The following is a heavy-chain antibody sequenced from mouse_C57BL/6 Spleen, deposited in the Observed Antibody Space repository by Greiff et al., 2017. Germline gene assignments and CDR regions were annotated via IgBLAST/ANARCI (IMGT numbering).Heavy chain of an antibody. CDR3: ARQGYDYPDY. Sequence: EVKLMESGGDLVKPGGSLKLSCAASGFTFSSYGMSWVRQTPDKRLEWVATISSGGSYTYYPDSVKGRFTISRDNAKNTLYLQMSSLKSEDTAMYYCARQGYDYPDYWGQGTTLTVSS. CDR2: ISSGGSYT. D-gene: IGHD2-4*01. V-gene: IGHV5-6*01. J-gene: IGHJ2*01. CDR1: GFTFSSYG.